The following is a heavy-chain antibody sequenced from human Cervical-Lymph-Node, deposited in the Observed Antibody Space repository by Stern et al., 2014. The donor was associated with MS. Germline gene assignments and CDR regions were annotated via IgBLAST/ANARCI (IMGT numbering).Heavy chain of an antibody. CDR3: ARGRDYYDSY. CDR2: IYYSGST. V-gene: IGHV4-59*01. J-gene: IGHJ4*02. Sequence: QVQLQESGPGLVKPSETLSLTCTDSGGAISSYYWSWIRQPPGKGLEWIGYIYYSGSTNYNPSLKSRVTISVDTSKNQFSLKLSSVTAADTAVYYCARGRDYYDSYWGQGTLVTVSS. CDR1: GGAISSYY. D-gene: IGHD3-22*01.